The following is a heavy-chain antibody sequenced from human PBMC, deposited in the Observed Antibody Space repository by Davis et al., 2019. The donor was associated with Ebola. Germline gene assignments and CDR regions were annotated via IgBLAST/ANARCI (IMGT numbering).Heavy chain of an antibody. D-gene: IGHD1-7*01. CDR2: INPSGGST. Sequence: ASVKVSCKASGYTFTSYYMHWVRQAPGQGLEWMGIINPSGGSTSYAQKFQGRVTMTRDTSTSTVYMELSSLRSEDTAVYYCAPSITGTTSSGDNWFDPWDQGTLVTVSS. CDR1: GYTFTSYY. V-gene: IGHV1-46*01. J-gene: IGHJ5*02. CDR3: APSITGTTSSGDNWFDP.